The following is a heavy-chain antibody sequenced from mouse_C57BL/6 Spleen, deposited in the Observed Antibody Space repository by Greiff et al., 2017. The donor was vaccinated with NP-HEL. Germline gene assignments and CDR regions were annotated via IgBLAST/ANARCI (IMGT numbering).Heavy chain of an antibody. J-gene: IGHJ3*01. Sequence: QVQLQQPGAELVMPGASVKLSCKASGYTFTSYWMHWVKQRPGQGLEWIGEIDPSDSYTNYNQKFKGKSTLTVDKSSSTAYMQLSSLTSEDAAVYYCARGGTPPAYWGQGTLVTVSA. D-gene: IGHD3-3*01. CDR1: GYTFTSYW. CDR2: IDPSDSYT. V-gene: IGHV1-69*01. CDR3: ARGGTPPAY.